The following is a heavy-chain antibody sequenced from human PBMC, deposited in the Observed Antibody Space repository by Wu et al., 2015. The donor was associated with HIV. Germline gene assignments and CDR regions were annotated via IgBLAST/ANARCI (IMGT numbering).Heavy chain of an antibody. V-gene: IGHV1-69*05. J-gene: IGHJ6*02. Sequence: QVQLVQSGAEVKKPGSSVKVSCKASGGTFSTYAISWVRQAPGQGLEWMGGIIPMFGTANYAQKFQGRVTITTDESTTTAYMELSSLRSEDTAVYYCAISSGWSHYYGMDVWGQGTTVTVSS. CDR1: GGTFSTYA. CDR2: IIPMFGTA. CDR3: AISSGWSHYYGMDV. D-gene: IGHD6-19*01.